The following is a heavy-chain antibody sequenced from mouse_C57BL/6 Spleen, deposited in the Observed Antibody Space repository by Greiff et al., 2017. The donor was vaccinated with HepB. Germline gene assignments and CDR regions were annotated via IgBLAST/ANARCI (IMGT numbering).Heavy chain of an antibody. J-gene: IGHJ1*03. CDR1: GFTFSDYY. CDR3: ARRDYDWYFDV. Sequence: EVQGVESGGGLVQPGGSLKLSCAASGFTFSDYYMYWVRQTPEKRLEWVAYISNGGGSTYYPDTVKGRFTISRDNAKNTLYLQMSRLKSEDTAMYYCARRDYDWYFDVWGTGTTVTVSS. CDR2: ISNGGGST. D-gene: IGHD2-4*01. V-gene: IGHV5-12*01.